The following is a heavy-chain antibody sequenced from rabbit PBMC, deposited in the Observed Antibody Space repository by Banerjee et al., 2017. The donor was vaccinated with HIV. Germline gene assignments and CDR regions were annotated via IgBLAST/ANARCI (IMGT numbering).Heavy chain of an antibody. CDR2: INTSSGNT. Sequence: QSLEESGGDLVKPGASLTLTCTASGFSFSRNYWICWVRQAPGKGLEWIACINTSSGNTVYATWAKGRFTISRTSSTTVTLQMTSLTAADTATYFCARDRAGAGYALWGPGTLVTVS. CDR3: ARDRAGAGYAL. D-gene: IGHD6-1*01. J-gene: IGHJ4*01. V-gene: IGHV1S40*01. CDR1: GFSFSRNYW.